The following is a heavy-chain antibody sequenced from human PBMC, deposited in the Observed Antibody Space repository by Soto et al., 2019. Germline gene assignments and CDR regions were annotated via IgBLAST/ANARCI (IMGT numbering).Heavy chain of an antibody. CDR2: ISAYNGNT. CDR1: GYTFTSYG. V-gene: IGHV1-18*01. Sequence: ASVKVSCKASGYTFTSYGISWVLQAPGQGLEWMGWISAYNGNTNYAQKLQGRVTMTTDTSTSTAYMELRSLRSDDTAVYYCARSYSSGWYIKAFDIWGQGTMVTVSS. D-gene: IGHD6-19*01. J-gene: IGHJ3*02. CDR3: ARSYSSGWYIKAFDI.